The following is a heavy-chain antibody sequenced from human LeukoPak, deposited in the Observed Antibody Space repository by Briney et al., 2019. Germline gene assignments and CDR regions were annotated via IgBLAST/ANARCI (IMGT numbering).Heavy chain of an antibody. CDR3: ARDYGVAAAGTYY. CDR1: GFTFSSYE. J-gene: IGHJ4*02. V-gene: IGHV3-48*03. CDR2: ISSSGSTM. D-gene: IGHD6-13*01. Sequence: PGASLRLSCAASGFTFSSYEMNWVRQAPGKGVWWVSYISSSGSTMYYADSVKGRFTISRDNAKSSLYLLMNSLRAADTAVSYCARDYGVAAAGTYYWGQGTLVTVSS.